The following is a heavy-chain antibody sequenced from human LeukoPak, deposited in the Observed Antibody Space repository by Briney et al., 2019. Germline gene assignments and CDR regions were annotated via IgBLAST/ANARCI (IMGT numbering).Heavy chain of an antibody. D-gene: IGHD1-26*01. V-gene: IGHV5-51*01. CDR1: GYNFSKYW. J-gene: IGHJ4*02. CDR2: IYPGDSDT. CDR3: AMSGSYLTPSDY. Sequence: GESLKISCQGSGYNFSKYWIGWVRQLPGKGLEWMGIIYPGDSDTRYSPSFQGQVTISADKSISTAYLQWSSLKASDTAMYYCAMSGSYLTPSDYWGQGTLVTVSS.